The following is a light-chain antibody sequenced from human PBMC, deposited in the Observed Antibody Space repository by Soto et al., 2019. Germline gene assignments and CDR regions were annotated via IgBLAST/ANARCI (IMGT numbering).Light chain of an antibody. Sequence: DIQMTQSPSSLSASAGDRVTIICRARQTINSYLNWYQHKPGKAPKLLIYAASRLQSGVPSRFSGSGSGTDVTLTISNLQPEDVATYYCQQSYRTRFTFGPGTKVDLK. CDR3: QQSYRTRFT. V-gene: IGKV1-39*01. CDR2: AAS. CDR1: QTINSY. J-gene: IGKJ3*01.